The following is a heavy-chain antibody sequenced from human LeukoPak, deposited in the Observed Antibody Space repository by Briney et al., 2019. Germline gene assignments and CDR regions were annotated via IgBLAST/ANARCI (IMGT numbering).Heavy chain of an antibody. CDR3: ARVGGPPAPLLWFGELVEFYYYGMDV. V-gene: IGHV1-69*13. J-gene: IGHJ6*02. Sequence: SVKVSCTASGGTFSSYAISWVRQAPGQGLEWMGGIIPIFGTANYVQKFQGRVTITADESTSTAYMELSSLRSEDTAVYYCARVGGPPAPLLWFGELVEFYYYGMDVWGQGTTVTVSS. D-gene: IGHD3-10*01. CDR1: GGTFSSYA. CDR2: IIPIFGTA.